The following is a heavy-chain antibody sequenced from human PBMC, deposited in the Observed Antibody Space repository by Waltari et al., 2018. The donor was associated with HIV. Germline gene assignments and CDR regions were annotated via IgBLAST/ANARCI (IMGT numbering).Heavy chain of an antibody. CDR3: ARINYDILTGHIHHACDV. CDR2: IFHSGKT. J-gene: IGHJ3*01. D-gene: IGHD3-9*01. Sequence: QIHLKESGPGLVKPSETLSLTCVVSAYSFNSYYYWCWVRQPPAKTLEWLGNIFHSGKTNYSPSLKGRLTMSVDTSKNSSAQKLESVTAADSAVYYCARINYDILTGHIHHACDVWGQGMPVTVSS. CDR1: AYSFNSYYY. V-gene: IGHV4-38-2*01.